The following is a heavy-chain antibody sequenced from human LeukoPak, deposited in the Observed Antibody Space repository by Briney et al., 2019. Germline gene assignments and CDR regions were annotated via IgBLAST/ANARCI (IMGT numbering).Heavy chain of an antibody. CDR1: GYTFTSYY. CDR2: INPSGGST. Sequence: ASVKVSCKASGYTFTSYYMHWVRQAPGQGLEWMGIINPSGGSTNYAQNFQARVTMTRDTSTSTVYMELSSLRSEDTAVYYCARVRDGYNDAYDIWGQGTMVTVSS. V-gene: IGHV1-46*01. CDR3: ARVRDGYNDAYDI. D-gene: IGHD5-24*01. J-gene: IGHJ3*02.